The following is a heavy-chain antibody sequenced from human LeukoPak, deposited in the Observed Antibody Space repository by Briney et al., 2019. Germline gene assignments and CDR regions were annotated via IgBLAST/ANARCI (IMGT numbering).Heavy chain of an antibody. CDR2: ISYDGSNK. J-gene: IGHJ3*02. Sequence: PGRSLRLSCAASGFTFNSFGMHWVRQAPGKGLEWVAVISYDGSNKYFADSVKGRFTISRDNSENTLYLQMNSLRAEDTAVYYCAKDYDSSGWAAFDIWGQGTMVTVSS. CDR1: GFTFNSFG. CDR3: AKDYDSSGWAAFDI. V-gene: IGHV3-30*18. D-gene: IGHD3-22*01.